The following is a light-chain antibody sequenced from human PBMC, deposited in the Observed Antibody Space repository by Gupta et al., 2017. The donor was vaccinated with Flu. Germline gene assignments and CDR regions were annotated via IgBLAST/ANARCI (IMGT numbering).Light chain of an antibody. CDR2: DTN. CDR3: QSYDSSLSAWV. CDR1: SSSIGAGYN. Sequence: QSVLTQPPSVFGAPGQRVTISCTGSSSSIGAGYNVHWYQQLPGTAPKLLIYDTNNRPSGVPDRFSGSKSGTSASLAITGLQAEDEADYYCQSYDSSLSAWVFGGGTKLTVL. J-gene: IGLJ3*02. V-gene: IGLV1-40*01.